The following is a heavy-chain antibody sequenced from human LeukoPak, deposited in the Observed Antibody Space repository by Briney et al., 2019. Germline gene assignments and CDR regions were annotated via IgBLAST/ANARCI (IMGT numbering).Heavy chain of an antibody. D-gene: IGHD6-13*01. CDR2: INHSGST. CDR1: GGSISSYY. Sequence: PSETLSLTCTVSGGSISSYYWSWIRQPPGKGLEWIGEINHSGSTNYNPSLKSRVTISVDTSKNQFSLKLSSVTAADTAVYYCARFSYIAAAGTGLGNDYWGQGTLVTVSS. V-gene: IGHV4-34*01. CDR3: ARFSYIAAAGTGLGNDY. J-gene: IGHJ4*02.